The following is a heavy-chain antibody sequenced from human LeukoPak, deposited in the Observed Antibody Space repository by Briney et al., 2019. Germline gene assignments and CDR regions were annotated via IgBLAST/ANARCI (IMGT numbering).Heavy chain of an antibody. CDR3: ARDRPKLMVRGVRPFDY. Sequence: ASVKVSCKASGYTFTSYGISWVRQAPGQGLEWMGWISAYNGNTNYAQKLQGRVTMTTDTSTSTAYMELRSLRSDDTAVYYCARDRPKLMVRGVRPFDYWGQGTLVTVSS. J-gene: IGHJ4*02. D-gene: IGHD3-10*01. CDR2: ISAYNGNT. V-gene: IGHV1-18*01. CDR1: GYTFTSYG.